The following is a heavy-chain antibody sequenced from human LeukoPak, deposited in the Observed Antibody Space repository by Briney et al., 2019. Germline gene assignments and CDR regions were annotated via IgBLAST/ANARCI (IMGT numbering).Heavy chain of an antibody. CDR3: ARGGTSSSSWYYAFDI. Sequence: GGSLRLSCAASGFTFSSYWMHWVRQAPGKGLVWVSRVNSDGSSTSYADSVKGRFTISRDNAKNTLYLQMNSLRAEDTAVYYCARGGTSSSSWYYAFDIWGQGTMVTVSS. J-gene: IGHJ3*02. V-gene: IGHV3-74*01. D-gene: IGHD6-13*01. CDR2: VNSDGSST. CDR1: GFTFSSYW.